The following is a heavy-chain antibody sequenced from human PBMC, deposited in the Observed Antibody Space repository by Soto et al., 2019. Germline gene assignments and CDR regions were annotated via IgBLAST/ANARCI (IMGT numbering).Heavy chain of an antibody. J-gene: IGHJ6*04. CDR2: ISSDGSTK. V-gene: IGHV3-30*18. CDR3: AKSLGFCTSAGCSPHFYYVMDV. D-gene: IGHD2-8*01. CDR1: GFIFSGYG. Sequence: QVQLVESGGGVVQPGRSLRLSCAASGFIFSGYGMHWVRQAQGRGLEWAAFISSDGSTKFYSDSVKGRFTVSRDSSKNNLYLQMNSLKPEDTAVYHCAKSLGFCTSAGCSPHFYYVMDVWGEGTTVTVSS.